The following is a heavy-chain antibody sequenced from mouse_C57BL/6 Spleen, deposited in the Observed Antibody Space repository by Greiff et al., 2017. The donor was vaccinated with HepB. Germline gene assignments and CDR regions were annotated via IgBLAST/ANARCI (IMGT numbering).Heavy chain of an antibody. CDR3: ARPTVVARWYFDV. J-gene: IGHJ1*03. D-gene: IGHD1-1*01. CDR2: IDPSDSYT. V-gene: IGHV1-50*01. CDR1: GCTFTSYW. Sequence: QVQLQQSGAELVKPGASVKLSCKASGCTFTSYWMQWVKQRPGQGLEWIGEIDPSDSYTNYNQKFKGKATLTVDTSSSTAYMQLSSLTSEDSAVYYCARPTVVARWYFDVWGTGTTVTVSS.